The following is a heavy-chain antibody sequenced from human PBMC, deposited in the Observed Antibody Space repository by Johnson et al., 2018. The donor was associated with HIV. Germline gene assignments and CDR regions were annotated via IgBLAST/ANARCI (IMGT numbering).Heavy chain of an antibody. J-gene: IGHJ3*02. CDR3: AKVTPYSSSSSAFDI. Sequence: QVQLVESGGGLVQPGGSLRLSCVASGFTFSSYGMNWVRQAPGKGLEWVAFIGYDGSNTYYGDSVKGRFTISRDTSRNTLYLQMNSLRAEDTALYYCAKVTPYSSSSSAFDIWGQGTMVTVSS. V-gene: IGHV3-30*02. D-gene: IGHD6-6*01. CDR1: GFTFSSYG. CDR2: IGYDGSNT.